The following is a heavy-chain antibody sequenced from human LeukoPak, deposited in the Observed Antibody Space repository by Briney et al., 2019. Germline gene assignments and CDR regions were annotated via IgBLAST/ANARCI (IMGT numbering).Heavy chain of an antibody. J-gene: IGHJ4*02. V-gene: IGHV3-30*09. D-gene: IGHD4-17*01. CDR1: GFTFSNYA. Sequence: QSGGSLRLSCAASGFTFSNYAMNWVRQAPGKGLEWVAFIGYDGDNKFYVDSVKGRFAISRDNSKSTLYLQMNSVRVEDTAMYYCARAGGSTVSHSDYWGQGTLVTVSS. CDR3: ARAGGSTVSHSDY. CDR2: IGYDGDNK.